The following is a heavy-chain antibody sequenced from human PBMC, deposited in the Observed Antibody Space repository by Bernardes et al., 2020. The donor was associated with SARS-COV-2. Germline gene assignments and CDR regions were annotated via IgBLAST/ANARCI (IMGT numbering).Heavy chain of an antibody. V-gene: IGHV3-21*01. CDR1: GFTFSSSS. CDR3: ARDSCSGGSCYWYYFDY. J-gene: IGHJ4*02. D-gene: IGHD2-15*01. CDR2: ISSSSSYI. Sequence: GGSLRLSCAASGFTFSSSSMNWVRQAPGKGLEWVSSISSSSSYIYYADSVKGRFTISRDNAKNSLYLQMNSLRAEDTAVYYCARDSCSGGSCYWYYFDYWGQGTLVTVSS.